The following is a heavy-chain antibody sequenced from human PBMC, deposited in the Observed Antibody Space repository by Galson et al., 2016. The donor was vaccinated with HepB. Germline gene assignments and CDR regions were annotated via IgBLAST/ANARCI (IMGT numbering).Heavy chain of an antibody. D-gene: IGHD1-26*01. CDR1: GGSISTNNW. Sequence: ETLSLTCAVSGGSISTNNWWNWVRQTPGKGLEWIGEVYHNGNTNYNPSLKSRVTMSVDKSRNQFSLNLYSVTAADTAVYHCARDGQFLSVGSDAFDIWGQGTVVTVSS. CDR2: VYHNGNT. V-gene: IGHV4-4*02. J-gene: IGHJ3*02. CDR3: ARDGQFLSVGSDAFDI.